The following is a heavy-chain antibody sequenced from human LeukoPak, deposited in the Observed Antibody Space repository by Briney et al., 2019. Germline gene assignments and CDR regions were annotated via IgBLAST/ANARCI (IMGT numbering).Heavy chain of an antibody. CDR2: ISSSSSYI. CDR3: ARDHLFVAAEDY. CDR1: GFTFSSYS. J-gene: IGHJ4*02. D-gene: IGHD6-13*01. V-gene: IGHV3-21*01. Sequence: GGSLRLSCAASGFTFSSYSMNWVRQAPGKGLEWVSSISSSSSYIYYADSVKGRFTISRDNAKNSLYLQMNSLRAEDTAVYYCARDHLFVAAEDYWGQGTLVTVSS.